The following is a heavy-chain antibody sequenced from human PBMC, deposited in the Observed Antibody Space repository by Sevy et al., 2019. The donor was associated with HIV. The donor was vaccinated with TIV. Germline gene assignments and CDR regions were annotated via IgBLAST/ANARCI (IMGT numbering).Heavy chain of an antibody. CDR2: INSDGSST. J-gene: IGHJ6*02. CDR3: ARDQDQLRFLESFPRGYYYYGMDV. Sequence: GGSLRLSCAASGFTFSSYWMHWVRQAPGKGLVWVSRINSDGSSTRYADSVKGRFTISRDNAKNTLYLQMNSLRAEDTAEYYCARDQDQLRFLESFPRGYYYYGMDVWGQGTTVTVSS. CDR1: GFTFSSYW. V-gene: IGHV3-74*01. D-gene: IGHD3-3*01.